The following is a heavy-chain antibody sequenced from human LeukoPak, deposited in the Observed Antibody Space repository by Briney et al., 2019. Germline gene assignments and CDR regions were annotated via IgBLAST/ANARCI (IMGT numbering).Heavy chain of an antibody. CDR2: ISGTGGST. Sequence: GGSLRLSCAASGFTFSSYAMSWVRQAPGKGLEWVSSISGTGGSTYYADSVKGRFTISRDNSKNTLYLQMNSLRAEDTAVYYCAKGTLKVGAAAGIPMMLFDIWGQGTMVTVSS. D-gene: IGHD6-13*01. J-gene: IGHJ3*02. CDR1: GFTFSSYA. CDR3: AKGTLKVGAAAGIPMMLFDI. V-gene: IGHV3-23*01.